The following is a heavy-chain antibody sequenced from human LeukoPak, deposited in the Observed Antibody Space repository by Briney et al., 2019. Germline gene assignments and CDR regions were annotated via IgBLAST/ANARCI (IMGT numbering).Heavy chain of an antibody. J-gene: IGHJ4*02. CDR2: IYYSGST. V-gene: IGHV4-59*01. CDR3: ARTHPKAPSGSYYFDY. D-gene: IGHD1-26*01. CDR1: GGSISSYY. Sequence: SSETLSLTCTVSGGSISSYYWSWIRQPPGKGLEWIGYIYYSGSTNYNPSLKSRVTISVDTSKNQFSLKLSSVTAADTAVYYCARTHPKAPSGSYYFDYWGQGTLVTVFS.